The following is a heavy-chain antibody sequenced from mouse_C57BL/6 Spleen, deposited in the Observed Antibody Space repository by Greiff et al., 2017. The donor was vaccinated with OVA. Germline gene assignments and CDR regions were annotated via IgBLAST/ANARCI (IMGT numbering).Heavy chain of an antibody. CDR3: AKPLNGGFAY. CDR2: IDPSDSYS. CDR1: GYTFTSYW. Sequence: QVQLQQPGAELVKPGASMKLSCKASGYTFTSYWMQWVKQRPGQGLEWIGEIDPSDSYSNYNQKFKGKATLTVDTSASTAYMQLSSLTSEDSAGYCCAKPLNGGFAYWGQGTLVTVSA. V-gene: IGHV1-50*01. J-gene: IGHJ3*01.